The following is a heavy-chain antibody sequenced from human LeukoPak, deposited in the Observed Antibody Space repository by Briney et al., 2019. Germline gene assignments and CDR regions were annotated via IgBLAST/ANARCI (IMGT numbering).Heavy chain of an antibody. CDR3: ARLAAARLYYYYMDV. CDR1: GFTFSSYW. J-gene: IGHJ6*03. D-gene: IGHD6-13*01. V-gene: IGHV3-74*01. CDR2: INSDGSST. Sequence: GGSLRLSCAASGFTFSSYWMHWVRQAPGKGLVWVSRINSDGSSTSYADSVKGRFTISRDNAKNTLYLQMNSLRAEDTAVYYCARLAAARLYYYYMDVWGKGTTVTVSS.